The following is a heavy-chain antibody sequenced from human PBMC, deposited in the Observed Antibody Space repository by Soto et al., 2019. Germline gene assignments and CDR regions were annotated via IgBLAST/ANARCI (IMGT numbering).Heavy chain of an antibody. J-gene: IGHJ4*02. V-gene: IGHV1-24*01. CDR2: FDPEDGET. D-gene: IGHD3-22*01. CDR3: ATGTSITMIVPFDY. Sequence: GASVKVSCKVSGYTLTELSMHWVRQAPGKGLEWMGGFDPEDGETIYAQKFQGRVTMTEDTSTDTAYMELSSLRSEDTAVYYCATGTSITMIVPFDYWGQGTLVTVSS. CDR1: GYTLTELS.